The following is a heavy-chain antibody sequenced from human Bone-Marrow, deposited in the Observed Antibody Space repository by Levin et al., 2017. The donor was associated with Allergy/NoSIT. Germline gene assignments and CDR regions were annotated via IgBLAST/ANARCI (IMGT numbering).Heavy chain of an antibody. CDR1: GFTFSSYS. J-gene: IGHJ4*02. CDR2: ISSSSSYI. Sequence: PGGSLRLSCAASGFTFSSYSMNWVRQAPGKGLEWVSSISSSSSYIYYADPVKGRFTISRDNAKNSLYLQMNSLRAEDTAVYYCARGREGWHLVGATGVVDYWGQGTLVTVSS. V-gene: IGHV3-21*01. D-gene: IGHD1-26*01. CDR3: ARGREGWHLVGATGVVDY.